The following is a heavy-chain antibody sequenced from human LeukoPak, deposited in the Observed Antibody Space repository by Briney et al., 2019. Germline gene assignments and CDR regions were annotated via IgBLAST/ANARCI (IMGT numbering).Heavy chain of an antibody. D-gene: IGHD4-17*01. CDR2: IRYDGSHK. J-gene: IGHJ4*02. CDR1: GFTFSSYG. Sequence: GGSLRLSCAASGFTFSSYGMHWVRQAPGKGLEWVAFIRYDGSHKYYADSVKGRFTISRDNSKNTLYLQMNSLRPEDTAIYYCAKDLTTVTSQGDYWGQGTLVTVSS. V-gene: IGHV3-30*02. CDR3: AKDLTTVTSQGDY.